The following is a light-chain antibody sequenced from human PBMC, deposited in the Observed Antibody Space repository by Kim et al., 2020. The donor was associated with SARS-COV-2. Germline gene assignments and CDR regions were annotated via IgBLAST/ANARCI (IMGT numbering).Light chain of an antibody. CDR2: GAS. CDR3: QQYGSSPYT. V-gene: IGKV3-20*01. CDR1: QSVSSSY. J-gene: IGKJ2*01. Sequence: LSPGERATLSCRASQSVSSSYLAWYQQKPGQSPRLLIYGASSRATGIPDRFSGSGSGTDFTLTISRLEPEDFAVYYCQQYGSSPYTFGQGTKLEI.